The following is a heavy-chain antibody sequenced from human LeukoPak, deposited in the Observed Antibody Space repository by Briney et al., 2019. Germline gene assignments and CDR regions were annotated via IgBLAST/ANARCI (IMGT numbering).Heavy chain of an antibody. CDR2: INHSGST. CDR3: ARGSGGVLPAVTPDYYMDV. D-gene: IGHD2-2*01. Sequence: ETLSLTCAVYGGSFSGYYWSWIRQPPGKGLEWIGEINHSGSTNYNPSLKSRVTISVDPSKNQFSLKLSSVTAADTAVYYCARGSGGVLPAVTPDYYMDVWGKGTTVTVSS. V-gene: IGHV4-34*01. CDR1: GGSFSGYY. J-gene: IGHJ6*03.